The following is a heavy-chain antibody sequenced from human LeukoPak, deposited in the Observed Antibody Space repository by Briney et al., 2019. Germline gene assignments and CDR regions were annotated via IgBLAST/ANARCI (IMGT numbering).Heavy chain of an antibody. CDR3: AREVRWELPTNAFDI. Sequence: SETLSLTCTVSGGSISSHYWSWIRQPPGKGLEWIGYIYYSGSTIYNPSLKSRVTISVDTSKNQFSLKLSSVTAADTAVYYCAREVRWELPTNAFDIWGQGTMVTVSS. CDR2: IYYSGST. D-gene: IGHD1-26*01. CDR1: GGSISSHY. V-gene: IGHV4-59*11. J-gene: IGHJ3*02.